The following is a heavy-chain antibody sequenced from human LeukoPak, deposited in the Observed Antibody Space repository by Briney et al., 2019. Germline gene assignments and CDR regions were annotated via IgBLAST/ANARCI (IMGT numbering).Heavy chain of an antibody. CDR2: MNLNSGNT. Sequence: ASVKVSCKASGYTFTSYDINWVRQASGKGLEWMGCMNLNSGNTGYAQKFQGRVTLTRNTSISTAYMELSSLRSEDTAVYYCARGRTTVTYNWFDPWGQGTLVTVSS. D-gene: IGHD4-17*01. J-gene: IGHJ5*02. CDR3: ARGRTTVTYNWFDP. CDR1: GYTFTSYD. V-gene: IGHV1-8*01.